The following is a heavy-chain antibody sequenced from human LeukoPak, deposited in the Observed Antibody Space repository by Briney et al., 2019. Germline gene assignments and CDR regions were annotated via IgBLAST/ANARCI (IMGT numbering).Heavy chain of an antibody. D-gene: IGHD5-24*01. V-gene: IGHV4-61*02. CDR3: ARNEVTDGLDAFDI. CDR2: IYTSGST. CDR1: GGSISSGGYY. J-gene: IGHJ3*02. Sequence: SETLSLTCTVSGGSISSGGYYWSWIRQPAGKGLEWIGRIYTSGSTNYNPSLKSRVTISVDTSKNQFSLKLSSVTAADTAVYYCARNEVTDGLDAFDIWGQGTMVTVSS.